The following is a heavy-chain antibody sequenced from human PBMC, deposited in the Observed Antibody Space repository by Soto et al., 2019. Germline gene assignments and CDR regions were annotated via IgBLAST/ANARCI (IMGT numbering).Heavy chain of an antibody. CDR1: GYTFTSYG. J-gene: IGHJ6*03. V-gene: IGHV1-8*02. Sequence: GASVKVSCKASGYTFTSYGINWVRQATGQGLEWMGWMNPNSGNTGYAQKFQGRVTMTRNTSISTAYMELSSLRSEDTAVYYCARAGPDYGDYARDFAYYYYHYMDVWGKGTTVPVSS. CDR2: MNPNSGNT. D-gene: IGHD4-17*01. CDR3: ARAGPDYGDYARDFAYYYYHYMDV.